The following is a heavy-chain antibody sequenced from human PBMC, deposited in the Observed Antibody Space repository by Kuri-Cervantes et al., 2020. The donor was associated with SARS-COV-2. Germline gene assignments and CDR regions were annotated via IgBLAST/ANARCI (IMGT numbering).Heavy chain of an antibody. V-gene: IGHV3-30*04. D-gene: IGHD2-21*01. CDR2: ISRDGSNK. CDR1: GFTFNTCS. J-gene: IGHJ4*02. Sequence: GGSLRLSCAASGFTFNTCSMHWVRPAPGKGLEWVVMISRDGSNKNYADSVKGRFTITRENSKNTLYLPMTSLRTEDTAVFYCARARVGVFDFWGQGALVTVSS. CDR3: ARARVGVFDF.